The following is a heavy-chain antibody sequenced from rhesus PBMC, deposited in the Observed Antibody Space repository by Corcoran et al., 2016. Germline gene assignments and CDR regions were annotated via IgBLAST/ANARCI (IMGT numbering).Heavy chain of an antibody. J-gene: IGHJ6*01. CDR2: IYGSSGST. D-gene: IGHD6-25*01. CDR3: GSGSWNGVLDS. Sequence: QVQLQESGPGVVKPSETLSLTCAVSGGSISGGYDWSWIRTPPGKGLEWIGYIYGSSGSTNYNPSLKKRVTISKDASKNEFSLKLSSVTAADTAVYYCGSGSWNGVLDSWGQGVVVTVSS. V-gene: IGHV4-76*01. CDR1: GGSISGGYD.